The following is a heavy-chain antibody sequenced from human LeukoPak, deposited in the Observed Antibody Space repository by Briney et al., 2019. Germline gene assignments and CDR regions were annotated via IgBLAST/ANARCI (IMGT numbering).Heavy chain of an antibody. V-gene: IGHV1-69*02. J-gene: IGHJ4*02. Sequence: ASVKVSCXASGGTFSSYTISWVRLAPGQGLVWMGRIIPILGMANYAQKFQGRVTISADKSTNTAYMELSSLRSEDTAVYYFAGGAGITLIAADFWGQGTLVTVSS. D-gene: IGHD3-22*01. CDR1: GGTFSSYT. CDR3: AGGAGITLIAADF. CDR2: IIPILGMA.